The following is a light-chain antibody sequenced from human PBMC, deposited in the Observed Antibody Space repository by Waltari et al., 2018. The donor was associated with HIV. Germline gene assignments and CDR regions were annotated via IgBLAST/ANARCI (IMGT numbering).Light chain of an antibody. CDR3: QSFDSSLSRWV. J-gene: IGLJ3*02. CDR1: SYHLGIFYA. CDR2: SDD. V-gene: IGLV1-40*01. Sequence: QSALTQPPSVSGAPGQTVTMSCTGVSYHLGIFYAVHWYQHLPGAAPKLLISSDDSRPAGFPDRFSGSKSGASASLTITGLQAEDEADYYCQSFDSSLSRWVFGGGTKLTVL.